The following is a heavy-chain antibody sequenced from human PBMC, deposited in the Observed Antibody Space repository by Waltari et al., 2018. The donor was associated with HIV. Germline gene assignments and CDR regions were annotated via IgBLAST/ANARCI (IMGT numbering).Heavy chain of an antibody. Sequence: EVQLVESGGGLVQPGGSLRLSVAASGFTFSFFWMSWVRQAPGKGLEWVANIKQDGSEKHYVDSVKGRFTISRDNAKKSLYLQMNSLRAEDTAVYYCARMGLMMYAIGAFDIWGQGTMVTVSS. D-gene: IGHD2-8*01. V-gene: IGHV3-7*01. CDR3: ARMGLMMYAIGAFDI. J-gene: IGHJ3*02. CDR2: IKQDGSEK. CDR1: GFTFSFFW.